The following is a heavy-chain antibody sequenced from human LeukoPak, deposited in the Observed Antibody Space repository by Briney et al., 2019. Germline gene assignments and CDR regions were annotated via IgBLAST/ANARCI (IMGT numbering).Heavy chain of an antibody. Sequence: ASVKVSCKASGYTFTSYGINWVRQAPGQGLEWMGWISAYNGITNYAQELQGRVTMTTDTSTTTAYMELRSLRSDDTAVYYCARPQEEDGYNYNWAFDYWGQGTLVTVSS. D-gene: IGHD5-24*01. CDR3: ARPQEEDGYNYNWAFDY. CDR2: ISAYNGIT. CDR1: GYTFTSYG. J-gene: IGHJ4*02. V-gene: IGHV1-18*01.